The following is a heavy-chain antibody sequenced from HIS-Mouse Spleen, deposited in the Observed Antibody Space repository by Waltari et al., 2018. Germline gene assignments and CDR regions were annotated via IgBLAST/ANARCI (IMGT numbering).Heavy chain of an antibody. V-gene: IGHV3-74*01. D-gene: IGHD1-26*01. CDR2: INSDGSST. CDR3: ARGKSGSYPDAFDI. CDR1: GFPFSSYW. J-gene: IGHJ3*02. Sequence: EVQLVESGGGLVQPGGSLRLSCVASGFPFSSYWMHWVRQAPGKGLVWVSRINSDGSSTSYADSVKGRFTISRDNAKNTLYLQMNSLRAEDTAVYYCARGKSGSYPDAFDIWGQGTMVTVSS.